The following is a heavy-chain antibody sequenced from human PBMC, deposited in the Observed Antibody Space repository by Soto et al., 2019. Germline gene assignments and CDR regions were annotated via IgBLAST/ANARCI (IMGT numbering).Heavy chain of an antibody. V-gene: IGHV4-59*01. Sequence: SETLSLSCTVSGGSISSYYWSWIRQPPGKGLEWIGYMYHSGTTNYNPSLKSRVSISVDTSKNQFSLKLSSVTAADTAVYYCARDRLAAGRGLDFWGQGTLVTVS. CDR2: MYHSGTT. J-gene: IGHJ4*02. CDR3: ARDRLAAGRGLDF. CDR1: GGSISSYY. D-gene: IGHD6-13*01.